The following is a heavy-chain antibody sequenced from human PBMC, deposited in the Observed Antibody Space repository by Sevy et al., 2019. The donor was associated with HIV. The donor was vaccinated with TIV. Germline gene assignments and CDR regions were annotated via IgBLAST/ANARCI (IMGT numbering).Heavy chain of an antibody. D-gene: IGHD6-19*01. CDR2: ISTSSSTI. V-gene: IGHV3-48*02. CDR3: ARVAAVASTLYYFDF. J-gene: IGHJ4*02. CDR1: GFSFSTYS. Sequence: GGSLRLSCAASGFSFSTYSMNWVRQAPGKGLEWVSYISTSSSTIYYADSVKGRFTISRDNAKRSLYLQMNSLRDEDTAVYYCARVAAVASTLYYFDFRGQGTLVTVSS.